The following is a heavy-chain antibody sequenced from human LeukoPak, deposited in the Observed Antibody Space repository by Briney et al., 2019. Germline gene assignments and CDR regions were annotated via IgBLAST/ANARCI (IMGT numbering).Heavy chain of an antibody. D-gene: IGHD4/OR15-4a*01. V-gene: IGHV3-33*07. CDR2: IWSDGTNK. J-gene: IGHJ4*02. Sequence: PGRSLSLFCASSGFTVSRYGRDWVRQTPGKGLEWVTIIWSDGTNKYYADSVKGRFTISRDNSKITLYLQMNSLRAEDTAVYYSARGSRRFSVCYDYWGQGTLVTVSS. CDR3: ARGSRRFSVCYDY. CDR1: GFTVSRYG.